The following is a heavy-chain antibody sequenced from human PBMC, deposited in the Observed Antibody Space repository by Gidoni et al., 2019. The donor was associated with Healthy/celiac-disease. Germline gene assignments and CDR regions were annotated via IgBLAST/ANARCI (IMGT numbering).Heavy chain of an antibody. D-gene: IGHD3-3*01. CDR3: ARGVYYEVYYYYYGMDV. CDR2: IYSGGST. V-gene: IGHV3-66*01. J-gene: IGHJ6*02. CDR1: GFTVSGNY. Sequence: EVQLGESGGGLVQPGGSLRLSCAASGFTVSGNYMSWVRQAPGKGLEWVSVIYSGGSTYYADSVKGRFTISRDNSKNTLYLQMNSLRAEDTAVYYCARGVYYEVYYYYYGMDVWGQGTTVTVSS.